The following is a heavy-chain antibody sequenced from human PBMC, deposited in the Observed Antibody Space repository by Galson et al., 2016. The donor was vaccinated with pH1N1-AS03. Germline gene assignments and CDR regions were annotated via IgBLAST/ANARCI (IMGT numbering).Heavy chain of an antibody. CDR1: GFTFSSSA. CDR2: ISANADRT. D-gene: IGHD3-3*01. J-gene: IGHJ4*02. Sequence: SLRLSCAASGFTFSSSAMTWVRQAPGKGLNWVSYISANADRTYYADSVKGRFTISRDNSKYTLYLQLNSLRPEDTAVYYCARGGDSSDIWGQGTLVTVSS. CDR3: ARGGDSSDI. V-gene: IGHV3-23*01.